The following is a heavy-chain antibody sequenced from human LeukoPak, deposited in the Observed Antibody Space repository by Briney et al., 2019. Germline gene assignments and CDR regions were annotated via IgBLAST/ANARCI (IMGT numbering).Heavy chain of an antibody. CDR3: AREGNDSSGYAFDY. CDR2: ISSSSSYI. CDR1: GFTFSSYS. D-gene: IGHD3-22*01. J-gene: IGHJ4*02. V-gene: IGHV3-21*01. Sequence: GGSLRLSCAASGFTFSSYSMNWVRQAPGKGLEWVSSISSSSSYIYYADSVKGRFTISRDNAKNSLYLQMNSLRAEDTAVYYCAREGNDSSGYAFDYWGQGTPVTVSS.